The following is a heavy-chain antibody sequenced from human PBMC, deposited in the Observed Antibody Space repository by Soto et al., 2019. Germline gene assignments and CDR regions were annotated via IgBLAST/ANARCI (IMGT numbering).Heavy chain of an antibody. D-gene: IGHD2-2*01. V-gene: IGHV1-2*02. CDR2: MNPKSGGA. Sequence: ASVKVSCKTSGYTFTDYYTHWVRQAPGQGLEWMGWMNPKSGGAYFAQMFQGRVTLTRDTSIGTAYIEVNSLTSDDTAVYFCPRENIDKTDGRYAGFCSCGKGRKVTVYS. CDR3: PRENIDKTDGRYAGFCS. CDR1: GYTFTDYY. J-gene: IGHJ6*03.